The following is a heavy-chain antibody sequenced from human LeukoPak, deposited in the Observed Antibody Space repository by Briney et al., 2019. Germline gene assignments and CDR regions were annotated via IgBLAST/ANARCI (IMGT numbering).Heavy chain of an antibody. CDR3: ARDLGYDAFDI. CDR1: GGSISSGSYY. J-gene: IGHJ3*02. Sequence: KSSQTLSLTCTVSGGSISSGSYYWSWIRQPAGKGLEWIGRIYTSGSTNYNPSLKSRVTISVDTSKNQFSLKLSSVTAADTAVYYCARDLGYDAFDIWAKGQWSPSLQ. CDR2: IYTSGST. V-gene: IGHV4-61*02. D-gene: IGHD7-27*01.